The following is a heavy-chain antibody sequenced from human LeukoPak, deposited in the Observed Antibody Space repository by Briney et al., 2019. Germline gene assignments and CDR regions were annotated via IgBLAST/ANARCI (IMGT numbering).Heavy chain of an antibody. D-gene: IGHD3-22*01. CDR1: GGSFSGYY. Sequence: SETLSLTCAVYGGSFSGYYWSWIRQPPGKGLEWIGEINHSGSTYYNPSLKSRVTISVDKSKSQFSLKLSSVTAADTAVYYCARDRSDSSGYYFDYWGQGTLVTVSS. CDR3: ARDRSDSSGYYFDY. CDR2: INHSGST. J-gene: IGHJ4*02. V-gene: IGHV4-34*01.